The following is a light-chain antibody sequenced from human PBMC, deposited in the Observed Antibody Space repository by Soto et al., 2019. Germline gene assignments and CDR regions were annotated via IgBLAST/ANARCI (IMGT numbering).Light chain of an antibody. CDR2: GAS. V-gene: IGKV3-20*01. Sequence: EIVLTQSPGTLSLSPGERATLSCRASQSVSSSYLAWYQQKPGQAPRLLIYGASGRATGIPDRFSGSGSGTDFSLTISRLEPEDFAVYYCQQFGNSQWTFGQGTKVDIK. CDR3: QQFGNSQWT. J-gene: IGKJ1*01. CDR1: QSVSSSY.